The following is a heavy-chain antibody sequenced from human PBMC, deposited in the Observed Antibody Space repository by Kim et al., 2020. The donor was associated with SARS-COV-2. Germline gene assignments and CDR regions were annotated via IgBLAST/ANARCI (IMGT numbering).Heavy chain of an antibody. Sequence: GGSLRLSCAASGFTFSGSTMHWVRQASGKGLEWLGRIRNKVNNYATTSGASVEGRFTISRDDSQNTAYLQMNSLKIEDTAVYYCATDPYTSGYGFATWGQGTMVTVSS. V-gene: IGHV3-73*01. CDR1: GFTFSGST. CDR3: ATDPYTSGYGFAT. D-gene: IGHD3-10*01. CDR2: IRNKVNNYAT. J-gene: IGHJ3*02.